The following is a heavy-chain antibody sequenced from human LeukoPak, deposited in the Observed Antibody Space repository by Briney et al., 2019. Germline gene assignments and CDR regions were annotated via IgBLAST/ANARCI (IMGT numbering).Heavy chain of an antibody. V-gene: IGHV3-23*01. CDR1: GFTFSSYA. CDR3: AKYQREGALFDY. J-gene: IGHJ4*02. D-gene: IGHD1-26*01. Sequence: GGSLRLSCAASGFTFSSYAMSWVRQAPGKGLEWVSTISGSDGSTYYAGSVKGRFTISRDNSKNTLFMQMDSLRVEDTAVYYCAKYQREGALFDYWGQGTLVTVSS. CDR2: ISGSDGST.